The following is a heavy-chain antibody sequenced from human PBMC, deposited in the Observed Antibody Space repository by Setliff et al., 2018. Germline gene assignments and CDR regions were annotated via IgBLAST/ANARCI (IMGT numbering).Heavy chain of an antibody. CDR3: VRVTSGRLDFDY. CDR1: GDTFSTYA. CDR2: IIPLLETA. Sequence: ASVKVSCKASGDTFSTYALSWVRQAPGQGLEWMGGIIPLLETAKYAQKFQGRVTITADKSTSTGYMELSSLRSEDTAVYYCVRVTSGRLDFDYWGQGTPVTVSS. V-gene: IGHV1-69*06. J-gene: IGHJ4*02. D-gene: IGHD6-19*01.